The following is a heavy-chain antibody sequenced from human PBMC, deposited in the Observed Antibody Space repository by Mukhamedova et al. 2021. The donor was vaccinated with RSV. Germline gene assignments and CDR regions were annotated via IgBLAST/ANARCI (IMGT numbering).Heavy chain of an antibody. V-gene: IGHV3-7*04. CDR3: VRNGGSLYY. D-gene: IGHD3-16*01. J-gene: IGHJ4*02. Sequence: DSVKGRFTISRDNAKNSLYLQMNSLRAEDTAVYYCVRNGGSLYYWGQGTLVTVSS.